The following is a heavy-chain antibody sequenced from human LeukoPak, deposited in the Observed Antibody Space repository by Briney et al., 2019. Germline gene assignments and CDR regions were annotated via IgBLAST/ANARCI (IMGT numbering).Heavy chain of an antibody. V-gene: IGHV3-23*01. CDR3: AKSDIVVVRAASRY. CDR2: ISGSGGST. Sequence: GGSLRLSCAASGFTFSSYAMSWVRQAPGKGLEWVSAISGSGGSTYYADSVKGRFTISRDNSKNTLYLQMNSLRAEDTAVYYCAKSDIVVVRAASRYWGQGTLVTVSS. CDR1: GFTFSSYA. D-gene: IGHD2-2*01. J-gene: IGHJ4*02.